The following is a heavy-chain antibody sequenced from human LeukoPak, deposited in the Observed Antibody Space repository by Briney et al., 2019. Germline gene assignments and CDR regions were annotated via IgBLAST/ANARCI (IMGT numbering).Heavy chain of an antibody. CDR2: IYHSGST. CDR3: ARSSGGDTTFDY. D-gene: IGHD4-17*01. V-gene: IGHV4-38-2*02. Sequence: SETLSLTCTVSGYSISSGYYWGWIRQPQGKGLEWIGSIYHSGSTYYNPSLKSRVTISVDTSKNQFSLNLRSVTAADTAVYYCARSSGGDTTFDYWGQGTLVTVSS. J-gene: IGHJ4*02. CDR1: GYSISSGYY.